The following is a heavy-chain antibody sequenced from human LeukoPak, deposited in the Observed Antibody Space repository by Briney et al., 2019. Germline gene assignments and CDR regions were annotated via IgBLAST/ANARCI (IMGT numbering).Heavy chain of an antibody. Sequence: GGSLRLSCAASGFTLSSYAMSWVRQAPGKGLEWVSSISASGGGTYYADSVKGRFTISRDTSKNTLYLQMNSLRAEGTAVYYCAPLAATTDYRGQGTLVTVSS. D-gene: IGHD5-12*01. CDR2: ISASGGGT. J-gene: IGHJ4*02. CDR1: GFTLSSYA. CDR3: APLAATTDY. V-gene: IGHV3-23*01.